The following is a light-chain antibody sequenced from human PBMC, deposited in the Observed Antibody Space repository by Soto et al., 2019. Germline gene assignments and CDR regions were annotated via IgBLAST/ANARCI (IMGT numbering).Light chain of an antibody. Sequence: DIQMTQSPSSLSASVGDRVTITCRASQSIGKFLNWYQQKPGKAPTFLIYAASSLQSGVPSRFSGSGSGTDFTLTISTLQPEDFATYYCQQSYSPPPITSGQGTRPEI. V-gene: IGKV1-39*01. CDR1: QSIGKF. J-gene: IGKJ5*01. CDR2: AAS. CDR3: QQSYSPPPIT.